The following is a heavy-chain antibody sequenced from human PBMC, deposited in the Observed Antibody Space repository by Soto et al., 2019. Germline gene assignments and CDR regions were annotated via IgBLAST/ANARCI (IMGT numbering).Heavy chain of an antibody. V-gene: IGHV3-43*01. CDR3: AKESGSDYVDYYYGMDV. D-gene: IGHD4-17*01. CDR2: ISWDGGST. CDR1: GFTFDDYT. J-gene: IGHJ6*02. Sequence: GGSLRLSCAASGFTFDDYTMHWVRQAPGKGLEWVSLISWDGGSTYYADSVKGRFTISRDNSKNSLYLQMNSLRTEDTALYYCAKESGSDYVDYYYGMDVWGQGTTVTVS.